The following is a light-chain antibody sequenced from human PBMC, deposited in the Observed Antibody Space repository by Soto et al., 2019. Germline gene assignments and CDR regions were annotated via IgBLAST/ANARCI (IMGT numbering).Light chain of an antibody. Sequence: EIVLTQSPGTLSLSPGERVTLSCRASQSVSSSYLAWYQQKPGQAPRLLIYGASSRATGTPDRFSGSGSGTDFTLTISRLEPKDFAVYYCQQYGSSLSITFGQGTRLENK. CDR2: GAS. CDR3: QQYGSSLSIT. J-gene: IGKJ5*01. V-gene: IGKV3-20*01. CDR1: QSVSSSY.